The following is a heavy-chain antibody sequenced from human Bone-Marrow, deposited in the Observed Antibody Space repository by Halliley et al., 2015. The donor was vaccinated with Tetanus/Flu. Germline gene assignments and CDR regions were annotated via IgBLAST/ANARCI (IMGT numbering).Heavy chain of an antibody. CDR2: AGGSGRSA. J-gene: IGHJ4*02. V-gene: IGHV3-23*01. Sequence: WVSSAGGSGRSAYCADSVKGRFTISRDNSKNTVDLQMNSLRGEDTGIYYCVKNRGAEYRKYYFDQWGQGTLVAVSS. D-gene: IGHD3-16*01. CDR3: VKNRGAEYRKYYFDQ.